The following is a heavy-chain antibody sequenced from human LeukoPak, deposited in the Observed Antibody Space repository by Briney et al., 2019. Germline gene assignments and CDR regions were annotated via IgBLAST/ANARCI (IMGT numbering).Heavy chain of an antibody. V-gene: IGHV4-59*11. D-gene: IGHD6-13*01. J-gene: IGHJ4*02. CDR1: GGSISTHY. CDR3: ARRGVSGSWYFFDY. Sequence: SETLSLTCTVSGGSISTHYWSWIRQPPGRGLEWIGYIYHTGSTNLHPSLKSRVTISVDTSKNQFSLKLSSVTAADTAVYYCARRGVSGSWYFFDYWGQGTLITVS. CDR2: IYHTGST.